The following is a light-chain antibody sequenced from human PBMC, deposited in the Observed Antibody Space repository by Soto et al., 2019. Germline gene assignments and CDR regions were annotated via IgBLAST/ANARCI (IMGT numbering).Light chain of an antibody. J-gene: IGLJ1*01. V-gene: IGLV4-69*01. CDR2: LNSDGSH. Sequence: QLVLTQSPSASASRGASVKLTCTLISGHSSYAIAWHQQRPEKGPRYLMKLNSDGSHNKGDGIPDRFSGSSSGSERYLTISSLQSEEEAHYYYQTWGTGMPDVFGPGTKLTVL. CDR1: SGHSSYA. CDR3: QTWGTGMPDV.